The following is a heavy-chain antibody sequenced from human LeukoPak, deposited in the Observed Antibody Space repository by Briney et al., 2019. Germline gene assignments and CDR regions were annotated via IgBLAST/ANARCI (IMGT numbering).Heavy chain of an antibody. CDR1: GLTFSSYE. Sequence: GGSLRLSCAAYGLTFSSYEMNWVRQAPGKGLEWVAFIRYDGRNKYYADSVKGRFTISRDNSKNTLYLQMNSLRAEDTAVYFCARASSSWYSFDYWGQGTLVTVSS. CDR3: ARASSSWYSFDY. D-gene: IGHD6-13*01. V-gene: IGHV3-30*02. CDR2: IRYDGRNK. J-gene: IGHJ4*02.